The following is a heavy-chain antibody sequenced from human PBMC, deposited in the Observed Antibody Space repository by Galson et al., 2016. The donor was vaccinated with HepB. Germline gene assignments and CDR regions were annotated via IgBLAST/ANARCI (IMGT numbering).Heavy chain of an antibody. CDR2: IDWNDNK. D-gene: IGHD3-3*01. CDR1: GFSLSTSGMC. V-gene: IGHV2-70*11. J-gene: IGHJ4*02. CDR3: ARTLSDYDFWSVFYD. Sequence: PALVKPTQTLTLTCTFSGFSLSTSGMCVNWIRQPPGKALEWLARIDWNDNKYYSTSLRTRLTISKDTSKNQVVLTMTNMDPVDTATFYCARTLSDYDFWSVFYDWGQGTLVTVSS.